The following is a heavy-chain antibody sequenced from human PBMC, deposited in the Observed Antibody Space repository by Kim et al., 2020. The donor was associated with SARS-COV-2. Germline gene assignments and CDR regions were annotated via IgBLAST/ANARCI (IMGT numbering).Heavy chain of an antibody. CDR2: IKSKTDGGTT. D-gene: IGHD3-3*01. J-gene: IGHJ6*02. CDR3: TIPYYDFWSGHSHYYYYGMDV. CDR1: GFTFSNAW. V-gene: IGHV3-15*01. Sequence: GGSLRLSCAASGFTFSNAWMSWVRQAPGKGLEWVGRIKSKTDGGTTDYAAPVKGRFTISRDDSKNTLYLQMNSLKTEDTAVYYYTIPYYDFWSGHSHYYYYGMDVWGQGTTVTVSS.